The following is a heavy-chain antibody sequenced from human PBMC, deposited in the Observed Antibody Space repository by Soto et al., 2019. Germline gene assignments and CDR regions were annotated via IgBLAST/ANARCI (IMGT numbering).Heavy chain of an antibody. Sequence: QVQLVESGGGVVQPGRSLRLSCAASGFTFSSYGMHWVRQAPGKGLEWVAVISYDGSNKYYADSVKGRFTISRDNSNNTLYLQMNSLRAEDTAVYYCANGIGSRGRFDYWGQGTLVTVSS. D-gene: IGHD3-16*01. CDR3: ANGIGSRGRFDY. V-gene: IGHV3-30*18. CDR1: GFTFSSYG. J-gene: IGHJ4*02. CDR2: ISYDGSNK.